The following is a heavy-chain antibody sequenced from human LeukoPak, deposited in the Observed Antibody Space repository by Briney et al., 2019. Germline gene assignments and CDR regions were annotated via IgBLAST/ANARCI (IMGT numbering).Heavy chain of an antibody. CDR3: AKGASSGWYRNWFDP. D-gene: IGHD6-19*01. CDR2: ISWNSGSI. J-gene: IGHJ5*02. CDR1: GFTFDDYA. Sequence: GGSLRLSCAASGFTFDDYAMHWVRQAPGKCLEWVSGISWNSGSIGYADSVKGRFTISRGNAKNSLYLQMNSLRAEDSALYYCAKGASSGWYRNWFDPWGQGTLVTVSS. V-gene: IGHV3-9*01.